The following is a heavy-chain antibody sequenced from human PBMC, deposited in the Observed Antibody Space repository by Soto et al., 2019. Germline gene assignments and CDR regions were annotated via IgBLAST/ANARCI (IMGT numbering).Heavy chain of an antibody. CDR2: ISDDGRHK. Sequence: QVLLVESGGGVVQPGRSLRLSCAASGFTFRTYAMQWVRQAPGRGPEWVAVISDDGRHKAYADPVTGRFTISRDDSKNTVYLDMDSLRVEDTAIYYCARDHGLAMTLRRGFDVWGQGTMVTVS. CDR3: ARDHGLAMTLRRGFDV. J-gene: IGHJ3*01. D-gene: IGHD2-2*01. CDR1: GFTFRTYA. V-gene: IGHV3-30*04.